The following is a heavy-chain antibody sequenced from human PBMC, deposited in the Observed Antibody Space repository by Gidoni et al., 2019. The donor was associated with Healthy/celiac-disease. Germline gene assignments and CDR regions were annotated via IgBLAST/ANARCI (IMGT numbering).Heavy chain of an antibody. CDR2: ISYDGSNK. CDR3: AKDIIRWGAIDY. V-gene: IGHV3-30*18. D-gene: IGHD3-16*01. CDR1: GFTFSSNG. J-gene: IGHJ4*02. Sequence: QVQLVESGGGVVQPGRSLRLSCAASGFTFSSNGMHWVRQAPGKGLEWVAVISYDGSNKYYADSVKGRFTISRDNSKNTLYLQMNSLRAEDTAVYYCAKDIIRWGAIDYWGQGTLVTVSS.